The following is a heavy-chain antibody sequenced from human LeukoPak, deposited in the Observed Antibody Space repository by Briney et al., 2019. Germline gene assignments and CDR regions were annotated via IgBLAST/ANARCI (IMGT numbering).Heavy chain of an antibody. CDR2: IYTSGST. Sequence: SETLSLTCTVSGGSISSYDWSWIRQPAGKGLEWIGRIYTSGSTNYSPSLKSRVSMSVDTSKNHFSLTLSSVTAADTAVYFCARHQAWAWDFDYWGQGTLVTVSS. D-gene: IGHD1-26*01. J-gene: IGHJ4*02. CDR3: ARHQAWAWDFDY. CDR1: GGSISSYD. V-gene: IGHV4-4*07.